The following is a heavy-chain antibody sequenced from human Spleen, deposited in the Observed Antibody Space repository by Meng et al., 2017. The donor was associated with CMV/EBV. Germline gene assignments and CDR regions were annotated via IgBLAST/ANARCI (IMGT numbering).Heavy chain of an antibody. CDR1: GGSISISTW. J-gene: IGHJ4*02. Sequence: VQRQGSGPGLVKPSGTLSLTCAVSGGSISISTWWSWVRQPPGKGLEWIGEIYHSGGTNYNPSLRGRVTISLDKSKNQFSPTLRSVTAADTAVYYCARDPYATGWAGWGQGTLVTVSS. D-gene: IGHD6-19*01. V-gene: IGHV4-4*02. CDR2: IYHSGGT. CDR3: ARDPYATGWAG.